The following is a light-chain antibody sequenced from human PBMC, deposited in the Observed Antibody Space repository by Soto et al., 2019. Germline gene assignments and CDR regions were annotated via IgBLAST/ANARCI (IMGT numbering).Light chain of an antibody. CDR3: QQYKIMIS. CDR2: DAS. J-gene: IGKJ4*01. CDR1: HAVSRN. V-gene: IGKV1-33*01. Sequence: DIQMTQSPSSLSASEGDRVTITCQSSHAVSRNLNWFQQKPGEAPQLLIYDASNLERVVPSRFSGSGSGTDFTLNISSLQPEDVATYYRQQYKIMISFGGGTEVEIK.